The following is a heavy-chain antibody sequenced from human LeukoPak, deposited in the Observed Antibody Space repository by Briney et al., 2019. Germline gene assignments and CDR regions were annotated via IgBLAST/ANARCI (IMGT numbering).Heavy chain of an antibody. CDR2: INPNSGGT. CDR1: GYNFTGYY. CDR3: ARDHQWLITPDAFDI. D-gene: IGHD6-19*01. Sequence: ASVKVSCKASGYNFTGYYMHWVRQAPGQGLEWMGWINPNSGGTNYAQKFQGRVTMTRDTSISTAYMELSRLRSDDTAVYYCARDHQWLITPDAFDIWGQGTMVTVSS. J-gene: IGHJ3*02. V-gene: IGHV1-2*02.